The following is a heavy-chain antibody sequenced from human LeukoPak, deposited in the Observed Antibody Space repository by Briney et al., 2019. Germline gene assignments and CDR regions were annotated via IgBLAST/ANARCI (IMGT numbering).Heavy chain of an antibody. Sequence: GASVKVSCKASGGTFSSYAISWVRQAPGQGLEWMGGIIPIFGTANYALKFQGRVTITADKSTSTAYMELSSLRSEDTAVYYCARDLLDYGDYSTYWGQGTLVTVSS. CDR2: IIPIFGTA. V-gene: IGHV1-69*06. CDR3: ARDLLDYGDYSTY. CDR1: GGTFSSYA. J-gene: IGHJ4*02. D-gene: IGHD4-17*01.